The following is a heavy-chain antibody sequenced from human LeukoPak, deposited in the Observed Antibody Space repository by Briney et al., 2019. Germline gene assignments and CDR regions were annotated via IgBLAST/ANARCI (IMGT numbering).Heavy chain of an antibody. CDR2: ISAYNGNT. J-gene: IGHJ3*02. Sequence: ASVKVSCKASGYTFTSYGISWVRQAPGQGLEWMGWISAYNGNTNYAQKLQGRVTMTTDTSTSTAYMELRSLRSDDTAVYYCARDCSSTSCYFGAFDIWGQGTMVTVSS. CDR3: ARDCSSTSCYFGAFDI. D-gene: IGHD2-2*01. V-gene: IGHV1-18*01. CDR1: GYTFTSYG.